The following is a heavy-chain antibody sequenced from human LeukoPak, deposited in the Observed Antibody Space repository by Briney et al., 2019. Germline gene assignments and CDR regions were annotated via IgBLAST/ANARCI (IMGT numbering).Heavy chain of an antibody. V-gene: IGHV3-23*01. J-gene: IGHJ6*02. CDR3: AKGWALNYYYYGMDV. D-gene: IGHD1-26*01. CDR1: GFTFSSYA. CDR2: ISGSGGST. Sequence: GGSLRLSCAASGFTFSSYAMSWVRQAPGKGQEWVSAISGSGGSTYYADSVKGRFTISRDNSKNTLYLQMNSLRAEDTAVYYCAKGWALNYYYYGMDVWGQGTTVTVSS.